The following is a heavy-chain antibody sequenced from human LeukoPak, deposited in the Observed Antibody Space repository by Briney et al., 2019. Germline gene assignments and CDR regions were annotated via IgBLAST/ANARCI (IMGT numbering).Heavy chain of an antibody. CDR1: GFTFSSYS. J-gene: IGHJ4*02. Sequence: GGSLRLSCAASGFTFSSYSMSWVRQAPGKGLEWVGNIKQDGSDKNYMDSVKGRFTISRDNTKNSVYLQMSSLRAEDTAVYYCARGQAGEDTVVIDYWGQGTLVTVSS. V-gene: IGHV3-7*01. CDR3: ARGQAGEDTVVIDY. CDR2: IKQDGSDK. D-gene: IGHD4-23*01.